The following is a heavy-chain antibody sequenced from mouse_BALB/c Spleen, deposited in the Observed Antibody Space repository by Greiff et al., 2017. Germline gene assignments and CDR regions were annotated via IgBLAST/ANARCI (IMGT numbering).Heavy chain of an antibody. CDR2: INSNGGST. V-gene: IGHV5-6-3*01. CDR1: GFTFSSYG. Sequence: EVHLVESGGGLVQPGGSLKLSCAASGFTFSSYGMSWVRQTPDKRLELVATINSNGGSTYYPDSVKGRFTISRDNAKNTLYLQMSSLKSEDTAMYYCARTPLYGYAMDYWGQGTSVTVSS. D-gene: IGHD1-1*01. J-gene: IGHJ4*01. CDR3: ARTPLYGYAMDY.